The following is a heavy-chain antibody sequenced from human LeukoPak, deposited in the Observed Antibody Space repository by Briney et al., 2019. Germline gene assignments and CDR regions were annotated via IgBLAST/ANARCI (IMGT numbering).Heavy chain of an antibody. CDR3: VRDDNWGLDAFDI. J-gene: IGHJ3*02. CDR2: AYYRSKWLY. Sequence: KISQTLSLTCAISGDSVPFNSDVWNWIRQSPSRGLEWLGRAYYRSKWLYDYAVSVKSRLTITPDTSKNQFSLQLNSVTPEDTAAYYCVRDDNWGLDAFDIWGQGTMVTVSS. CDR1: GDSVPFNSDV. V-gene: IGHV6-1*01. D-gene: IGHD1-1*01.